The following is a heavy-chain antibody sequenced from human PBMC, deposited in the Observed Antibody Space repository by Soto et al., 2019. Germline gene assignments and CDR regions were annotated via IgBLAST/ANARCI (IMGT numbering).Heavy chain of an antibody. CDR1: GFTFSSYS. J-gene: IGHJ5*02. Sequence: LRLSCAASGFTFSSYSMNWVRQAPGKGLEWVSSISSSSSYIYYADSVKGRFTISRDNAKNSLYLQMNSLRAEDTAVYYCAREFTHCSGGSCYLTPQYNWFDPWGQGTLVTVSS. V-gene: IGHV3-21*01. D-gene: IGHD2-15*01. CDR2: ISSSSSYI. CDR3: AREFTHCSGGSCYLTPQYNWFDP.